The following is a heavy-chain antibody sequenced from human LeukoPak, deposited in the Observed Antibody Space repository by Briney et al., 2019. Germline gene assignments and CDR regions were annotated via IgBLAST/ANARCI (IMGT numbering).Heavy chain of an antibody. D-gene: IGHD3-22*01. V-gene: IGHV3-30*18. CDR3: ANLPFYDSSGYGDY. J-gene: IGHJ4*02. CDR1: GFTFSSYG. Sequence: PGGSLRLSCAASGFTFSSYGMHWVRQAPGKGLEWVAVISYDGSNKYYADSVKGRFTTSRDNSKNTLYLQMNSLRAEDTAVYYCANLPFYDSSGYGDYWGQGTLVTVSS. CDR2: ISYDGSNK.